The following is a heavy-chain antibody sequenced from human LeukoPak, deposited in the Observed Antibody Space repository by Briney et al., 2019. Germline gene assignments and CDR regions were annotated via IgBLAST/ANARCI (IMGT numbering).Heavy chain of an antibody. D-gene: IGHD1-26*01. CDR1: GFTFSSYG. J-gene: IGHJ6*03. Sequence: GGTLRLSCAASGFTFSSYGMSWVRQAPGKGLEWVSYISSSSSTIYYADSVKGRFTISRDNAKNSLYLQMNSLRAEDTAVYYCARVLVGATMNVYYYYYYYMDVWGKGTTVTISS. CDR3: ARVLVGATMNVYYYYYYYMDV. V-gene: IGHV3-48*01. CDR2: ISSSSSTI.